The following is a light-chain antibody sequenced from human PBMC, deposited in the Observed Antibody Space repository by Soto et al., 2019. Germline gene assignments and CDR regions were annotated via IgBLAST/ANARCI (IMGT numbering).Light chain of an antibody. J-gene: IGKJ3*01. CDR1: QSVYKTY. V-gene: IGKV3-20*01. CDR3: QQYGSSPTT. Sequence: EIVMTQSPGTLSLSPGERATLSCRASQSVYKTYLAWYQHKPGQAPRLLIYGASWRATGIPDRFTGSGSGTDFTLTLNGLEPEDFAVYDCQQYGSSPTTFGPGAKGDI. CDR2: GAS.